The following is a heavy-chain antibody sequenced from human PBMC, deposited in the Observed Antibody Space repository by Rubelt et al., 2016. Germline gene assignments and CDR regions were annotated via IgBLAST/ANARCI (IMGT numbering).Heavy chain of an antibody. D-gene: IGHD6-19*01. V-gene: IGHV3-66*01. J-gene: IGHJ4*02. CDR2: IYSGGSS. Sequence: EVQLVESGGGLVHPGGSLRLSCAASGLTVSSNYMSWIRQAPGKGLEWVSVIYSGGSSHYADSVKGRFTISRDNSKNTVYRQVNSLRAEDTAIYYCARVGYSSGWIRNWGQGTLVTVSS. CDR3: ARVGYSSGWIRN. CDR1: GLTVSSNY.